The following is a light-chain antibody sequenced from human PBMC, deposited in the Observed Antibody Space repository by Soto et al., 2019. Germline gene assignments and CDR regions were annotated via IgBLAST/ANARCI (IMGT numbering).Light chain of an antibody. J-gene: IGKJ4*01. CDR2: GAS. CDR1: QNINSY. V-gene: IGKV1-39*01. CDR3: QQSYSFLS. Sequence: DIQMTQSPSSLSAYLGDRVTITCRTSQNINSYLSWYQQKPGKAPRLLIYGASSLQVGVPSRFIGSGSGTDFTLTITSLQPEDFATYYCQQSYSFLSFAGGTKVDIK.